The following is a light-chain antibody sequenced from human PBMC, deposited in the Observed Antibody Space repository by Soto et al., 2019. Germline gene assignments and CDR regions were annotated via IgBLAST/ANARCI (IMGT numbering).Light chain of an antibody. CDR2: DAS. CDR3: QQYDNLLYT. J-gene: IGKJ2*01. Sequence: DIPMTQSPSSLSASVGDRVTITCQASQDISNYLNWYQQKPGKAPKLLIYDASNFETGVPSRFSGRGSGTDFTFTISSLQPEDIATYYCQQYDNLLYTFGQGTKLEI. V-gene: IGKV1-33*01. CDR1: QDISNY.